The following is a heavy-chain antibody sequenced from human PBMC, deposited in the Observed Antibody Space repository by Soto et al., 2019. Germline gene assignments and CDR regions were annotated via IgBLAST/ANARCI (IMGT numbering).Heavy chain of an antibody. V-gene: IGHV4-59*01. CDR2: IYYSGST. CDR3: ARAWGRVFDY. J-gene: IGHJ4*02. CDR1: GGSISSYY. Sequence: QVQLQESGPGLVKPSETLSLTCTVSGGSISSYYWSWIRQPPGKGLEWIGSIYYSGSTNYNPSLKSGVTISVDTYKNQFSLKLSSVTAADTAVYYCARAWGRVFDYWGQGTLVTVSS. D-gene: IGHD3-16*01.